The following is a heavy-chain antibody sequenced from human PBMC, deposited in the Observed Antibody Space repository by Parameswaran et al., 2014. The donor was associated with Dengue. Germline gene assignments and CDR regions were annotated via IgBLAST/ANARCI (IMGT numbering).Heavy chain of an antibody. CDR1: AISSA. CDR2: IYTSGST. J-gene: IGHJ4*02. D-gene: IGHD3-22*01. Sequence: AISSARWIRQPPGKGLEWIGRIYTSGSTNYNPSLKSRVTMSVDTSKNQFSLKLSSVTAADTAVYYCARDQGTKSDSSGYYRDYYFDYWGQGTLVTVSS. CDR3: ARDQGTKSDSSGYYRDYYFDY. V-gene: IGHV4-4*07.